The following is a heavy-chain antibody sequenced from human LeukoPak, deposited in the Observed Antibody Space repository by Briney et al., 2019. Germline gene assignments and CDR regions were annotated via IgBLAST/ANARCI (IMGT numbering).Heavy chain of an antibody. J-gene: IGHJ4*02. V-gene: IGHV3-23*01. Sequence: GGSLRLSCAASGFTFTDYAMNWVRQAPGKGPEWVSGISYGGDNTYYVDSVKGRFTISRDNPRNTLNLALNSLRAEDTAVYYCAKDPHPYGDSVGGYHFDYWGQGTLVTVSS. CDR3: AKDPHPYGDSVGGYHFDY. CDR1: GFTFTDYA. D-gene: IGHD4-17*01. CDR2: ISYGGDNT.